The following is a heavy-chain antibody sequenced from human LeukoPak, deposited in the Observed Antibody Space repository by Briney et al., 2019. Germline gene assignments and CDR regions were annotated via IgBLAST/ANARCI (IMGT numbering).Heavy chain of an antibody. J-gene: IGHJ4*02. CDR1: GFTFSSYA. V-gene: IGHV3-64*01. CDR3: ASGILNSVY. Sequence: PGGSLRLSCAASGFTFSSYAMHWVRQAPGKGLEYVSAISSNGGSTYYANSVKGRFTISRDNSKNTLYLQMGSLRAEDMAVYYCASGILNSVYWGQGTLVTVSS. CDR2: ISSNGGST. D-gene: IGHD1-26*01.